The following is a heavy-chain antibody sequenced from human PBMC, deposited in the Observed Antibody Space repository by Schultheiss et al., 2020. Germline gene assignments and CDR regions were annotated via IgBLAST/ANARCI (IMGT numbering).Heavy chain of an antibody. CDR3: ARTTLSGWYLSY. D-gene: IGHD6-19*01. V-gene: IGHV1-69*13. Sequence: SVKVSCKASGGTFSSYAISWVRQAPGQGLEWMGGIIPIFGTANYAQKFQGRVTITADESTSTAYMELSSLRSEDTAVYYCARTTLSGWYLSYWGQGTLVNVYS. CDR1: GGTFSSYA. J-gene: IGHJ4*02. CDR2: IIPIFGTA.